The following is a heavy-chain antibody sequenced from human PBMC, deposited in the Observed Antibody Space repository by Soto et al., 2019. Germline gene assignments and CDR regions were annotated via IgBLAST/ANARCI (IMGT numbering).Heavy chain of an antibody. CDR1: GGPFSNYT. CDR3: ARVRLGYSSSWPLDS. J-gene: IGHJ4*02. D-gene: IGHD6-13*01. V-gene: IGHV3-21*01. Sequence: PAGSLRLSCAASGGPFSNYTMNWVRQAPGKGLEWVSSINGISTYIYYADSVKGRFKISRDNAKNSLFLQMNRLRAEDTAVYYCARVRLGYSSSWPLDSWGQGTLVTVSS. CDR2: INGISTYI.